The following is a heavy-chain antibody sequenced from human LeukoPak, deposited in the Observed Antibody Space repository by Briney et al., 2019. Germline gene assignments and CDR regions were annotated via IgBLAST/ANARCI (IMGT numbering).Heavy chain of an antibody. Sequence: SETLSLTCTVSGGSISTYYWNWIRQPPGKGLEWIGYIYHSGSINYNPSLQSRVTISVDTSKNQFSLNLNSVTAADTAVYYCARGGAARLHFQNWGQGTLVTVSS. CDR2: IYHSGSI. CDR3: ARGGAARLHFQN. V-gene: IGHV4-59*01. J-gene: IGHJ1*01. CDR1: GGSISTYY. D-gene: IGHD6-6*01.